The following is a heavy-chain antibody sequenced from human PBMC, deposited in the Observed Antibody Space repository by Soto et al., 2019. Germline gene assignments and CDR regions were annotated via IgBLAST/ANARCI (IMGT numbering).Heavy chain of an antibody. Sequence: SETLSLTCTVSGGSISSGGYYWSWIRQHPGKGLEWIGYIYYSGSTYYNPSLKSRVTISVDTSKNQFSLKLSSVTAADTAVYYCASTGVTTVTFLPFDYWGQGTLVTVSS. CDR2: IYYSGST. J-gene: IGHJ4*02. D-gene: IGHD4-17*01. CDR1: GGSISSGGYY. V-gene: IGHV4-31*03. CDR3: ASTGVTTVTFLPFDY.